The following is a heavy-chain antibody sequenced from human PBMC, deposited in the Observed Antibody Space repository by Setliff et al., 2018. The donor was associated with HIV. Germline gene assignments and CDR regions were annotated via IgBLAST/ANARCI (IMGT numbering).Heavy chain of an antibody. CDR2: IYASGST. CDR1: GGSFSSYH. D-gene: IGHD3-10*01. Sequence: SETLSLTCTVSGGSFSSYHWSWIRHRAGKGLEWIGHIYASGSTNYNPSLKSRVTISVDTSKNQFSLKLSSVTAADTAVYYCARGQQYYYGSGSYYNYWGPGTLVTVSS. J-gene: IGHJ4*02. V-gene: IGHV4-4*07. CDR3: ARGQQYYYGSGSYYNY.